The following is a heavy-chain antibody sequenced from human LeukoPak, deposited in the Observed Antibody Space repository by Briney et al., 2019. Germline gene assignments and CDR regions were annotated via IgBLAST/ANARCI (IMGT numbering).Heavy chain of an antibody. J-gene: IGHJ4*02. CDR3: AKDYRQLAYFDY. Sequence: GGSLRLSXAASGFTFSSYGMHWVRQAPGKGLEWVAFIRYDGSNKYYADSVKGRFTISRDNSKNTLYLQMNSLRAEDTAVYYCAKDYRQLAYFDYWGQGTLVTVSS. CDR2: IRYDGSNK. CDR1: GFTFSSYG. D-gene: IGHD6-13*01. V-gene: IGHV3-30*02.